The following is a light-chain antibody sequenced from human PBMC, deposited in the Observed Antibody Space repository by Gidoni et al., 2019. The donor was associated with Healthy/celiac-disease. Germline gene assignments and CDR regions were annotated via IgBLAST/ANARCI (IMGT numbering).Light chain of an antibody. V-gene: IGLV2-14*01. CDR3: SSYTSSSTGYV. Sequence: QSAQTQPASVSGSPGQSITISCTGTSSDVGGYNYGSWYQQHPGKAPKLMIYDVSNRPSGVSNRFSGSKSGNTASLTISGLQAEDEADYYCSSYTSSSTGYVFGTGTKVTVL. CDR1: SSDVGGYNY. J-gene: IGLJ1*01. CDR2: DVS.